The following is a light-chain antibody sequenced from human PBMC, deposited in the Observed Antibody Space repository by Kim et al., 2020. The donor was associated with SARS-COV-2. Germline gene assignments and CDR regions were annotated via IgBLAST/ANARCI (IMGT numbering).Light chain of an antibody. J-gene: IGKJ4*02. CDR1: QSISND. CDR2: ATS. Sequence: AIQMTQSPSSLSASVGDRVTITCRASQSISNDLGWYQQKPGRAPNLLIYATSTLQSGVPSRFSGSGSGTDFTLTISSLQPEDVATYYCQQGYDYPLTFGRGTKVDIK. CDR3: QQGYDYPLT. V-gene: IGKV1-6*01.